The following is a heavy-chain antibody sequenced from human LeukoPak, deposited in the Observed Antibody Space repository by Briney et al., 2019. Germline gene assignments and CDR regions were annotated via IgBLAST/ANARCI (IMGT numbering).Heavy chain of an antibody. D-gene: IGHD1-26*01. CDR3: ARSVRKRRLMGAPSGAFDI. CDR2: IYYSGST. CDR1: GGSISSGGYY. V-gene: IGHV4-30-4*08. Sequence: NASQTLSLTCTVSGGSISSGGYYWSWIRQPPGKGLEWIGSIYYSGSTYYNPSLKSRVTISVDTSKNQFSLKLSSVTAADTAVYYCARSVRKRRLMGAPSGAFDIWGQGTMVTVSS. J-gene: IGHJ3*02.